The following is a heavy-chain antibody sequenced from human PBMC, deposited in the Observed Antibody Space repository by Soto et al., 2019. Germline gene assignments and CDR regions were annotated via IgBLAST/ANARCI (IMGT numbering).Heavy chain of an antibody. Sequence: GGSLSLSCAGSGFTFTNYGLHWVRQAPGKGLEWVTFISYDGSNKYYADSVKGRFTISRDNSKNMLYLQMDSLRAEDTAVYYCAKDGAPRYCTRSSCHPAGAYWGQGTLVTVSS. D-gene: IGHD2-15*01. J-gene: IGHJ4*02. V-gene: IGHV3-30*18. CDR3: AKDGAPRYCTRSSCHPAGAY. CDR1: GFTFTNYG. CDR2: ISYDGSNK.